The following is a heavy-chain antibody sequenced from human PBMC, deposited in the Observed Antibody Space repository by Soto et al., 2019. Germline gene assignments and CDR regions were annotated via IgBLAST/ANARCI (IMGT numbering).Heavy chain of an antibody. CDR2: IYYSGST. CDR3: ASQLRSPSEDKNGMDV. V-gene: IGHV4-39*01. D-gene: IGHD1-26*01. Sequence: SETLSLTCTVSGGSISSSSYYWGWIRQPPGKGLEWIGSIYYSGSTYYNPSLKSRVTISVDTSKNQFSLKLSSVTAADTAVYYCASQLRSPSEDKNGMDVWGQGTTVTVSS. J-gene: IGHJ6*02. CDR1: GGSISSSSYY.